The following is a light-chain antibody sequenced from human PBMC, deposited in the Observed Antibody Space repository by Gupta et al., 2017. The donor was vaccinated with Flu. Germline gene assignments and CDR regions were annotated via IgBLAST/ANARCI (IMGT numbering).Light chain of an antibody. V-gene: IGKV1-39*01. CDR3: QQSYSTPFT. CDR1: QSIRNY. J-gene: IGKJ3*01. CDR2: AAS. Sequence: DIQLTQSPSSLPAFVGDRVTITCRASQSIRNYLNWYRQKAGEAPEVLIYAASNLQSGVPSRFSGSGSGADFTLTISSLEPEDFATYYCQQSYSTPFTFGPGTKVDFK.